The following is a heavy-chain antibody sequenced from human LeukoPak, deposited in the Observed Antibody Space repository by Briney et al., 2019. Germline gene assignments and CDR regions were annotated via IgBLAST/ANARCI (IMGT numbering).Heavy chain of an antibody. D-gene: IGHD6-19*01. V-gene: IGHV4-31*03. CDR2: IYYSGST. Sequence: SEPLSLTCTVSGGSISSGGYYWSWIRQHPGKGLEWIGYIYYSGSTYYNPSLKSRVTISVDTSKNQFSLKLSSVTAADTAVYYCAGVGSGWYEFDYWGQGTLVTVSS. CDR3: AGVGSGWYEFDY. CDR1: GGSISSGGYY. J-gene: IGHJ4*02.